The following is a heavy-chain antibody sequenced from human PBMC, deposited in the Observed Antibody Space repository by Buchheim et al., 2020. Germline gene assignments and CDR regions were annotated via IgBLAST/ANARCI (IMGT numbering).Heavy chain of an antibody. CDR2: ISGSGGST. CDR1: GFTFSSYA. J-gene: IGHJ2*01. CDR3: AKGPSYYYDSSGYYSYWYFDL. Sequence: EVQLVESGGGLVQPGGSLRLSCAASGFTFSSYAMSWVRQAPGKGLEWVSAISGSGGSTYYADSVKGRFTISRDNSKNTLYLPMNSLRAEDTAVYYCAKGPSYYYDSSGYYSYWYFDLWGRGTL. V-gene: IGHV3-23*04. D-gene: IGHD3-22*01.